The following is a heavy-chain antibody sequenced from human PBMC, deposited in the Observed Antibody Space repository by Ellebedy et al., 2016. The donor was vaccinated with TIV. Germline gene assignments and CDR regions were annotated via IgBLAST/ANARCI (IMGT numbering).Heavy chain of an antibody. V-gene: IGHV3-21*01. J-gene: IGHJ4*02. Sequence: GESLKISCAASGFTFSSYSMNWVRQAPGKGLEWVSSISSSSNYIYYADSVKGRFTISRDNAKNSLYLQMNSLRAEDTAVYYCARDLDDSSGYYYPMIDYWGQGTLVTVSS. CDR1: GFTFSSYS. CDR2: ISSSSNYI. CDR3: ARDLDDSSGYYYPMIDY. D-gene: IGHD3-22*01.